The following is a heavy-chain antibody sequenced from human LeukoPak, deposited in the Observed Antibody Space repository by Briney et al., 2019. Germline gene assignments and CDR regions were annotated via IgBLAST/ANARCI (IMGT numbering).Heavy chain of an antibody. CDR3: ARESYWGSSAKGFDY. D-gene: IGHD7-27*01. J-gene: IGHJ4*02. Sequence: GGSLRLSCAASEFTFSSYSMNWVRQAPGKGLEWISYIDKTSSNIYYADSVKGRFTISRDNAKNSLYLQMNSLRAEDTAVYYCARESYWGSSAKGFDYWGQGTLVTVSS. CDR2: IDKTSSNI. CDR1: EFTFSSYS. V-gene: IGHV3-48*01.